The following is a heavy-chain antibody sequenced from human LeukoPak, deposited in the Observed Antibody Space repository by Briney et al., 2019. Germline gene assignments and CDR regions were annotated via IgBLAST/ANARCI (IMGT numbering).Heavy chain of an antibody. CDR1: GYTFTSYD. V-gene: IGHV1-8*01. Sequence: ASVKVSCKASGYTFTSYDIKWVRQATGQGLEWMGWMNPNSGNAGYAQKFQGRVTMTRNTSISTAYMELSSLTSEDTAVYYCARRAGAYSHPYDYWGQGTLVTVSS. J-gene: IGHJ4*02. CDR3: ARRAGAYSHPYDY. CDR2: MNPNSGNA. D-gene: IGHD4/OR15-4a*01.